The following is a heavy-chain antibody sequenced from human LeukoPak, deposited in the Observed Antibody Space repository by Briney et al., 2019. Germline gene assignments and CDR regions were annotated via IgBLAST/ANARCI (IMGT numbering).Heavy chain of an antibody. Sequence: SETLSLTCTVSGGSISSYYWSWIRQPAGKGLEWIGRIYTSGSTNYNPPLQSRVTVSVHTSKNQFFLKLHSVTAADAAVYYCARDHKGRYCSSTSCKYFDYWGQGTLVTVSS. CDR1: GGSISSYY. J-gene: IGHJ4*02. V-gene: IGHV4-4*07. CDR2: IYTSGST. D-gene: IGHD2-2*01. CDR3: ARDHKGRYCSSTSCKYFDY.